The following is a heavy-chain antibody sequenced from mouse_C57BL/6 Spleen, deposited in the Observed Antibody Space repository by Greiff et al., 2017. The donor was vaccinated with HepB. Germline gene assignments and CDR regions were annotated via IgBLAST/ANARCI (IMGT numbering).Heavy chain of an antibody. CDR3: ARGPYGSSSWFAY. D-gene: IGHD1-1*01. Sequence: EVKLQESGPGLVKPSQSLSLTCSVTGYSITSGYYWNWIRQFPGNKLEWMGYISYDGSNNYNPSLKNRISFTRDTSKNQCFLQLKSVTTEDTATYYCARGPYGSSSWFAYWGQGTLVTVSA. V-gene: IGHV3-6*01. CDR2: ISYDGSN. CDR1: GYSITSGYY. J-gene: IGHJ3*01.